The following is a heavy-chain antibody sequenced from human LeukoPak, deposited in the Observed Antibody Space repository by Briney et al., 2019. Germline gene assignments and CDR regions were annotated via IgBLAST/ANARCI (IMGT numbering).Heavy chain of an antibody. D-gene: IGHD1-26*01. Sequence: GGSLRLSCAASGFTFSSYNMNWVRQAPGKGLEWVSYISSNSGTKYYADSVKGRYTISRDNAKNSLYLQMNSLRDEDTAVYYCASSGSYRFDYWGQGTLVTVSS. CDR2: ISSNSGTK. V-gene: IGHV3-48*02. CDR1: GFTFSSYN. CDR3: ASSGSYRFDY. J-gene: IGHJ4*02.